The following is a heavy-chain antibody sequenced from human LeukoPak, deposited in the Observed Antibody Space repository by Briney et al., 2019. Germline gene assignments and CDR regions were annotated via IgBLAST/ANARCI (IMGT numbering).Heavy chain of an antibody. CDR1: GSSISSYY. J-gene: IGHJ5*01. CDR3: ARRGIAAGWFDP. D-gene: IGHD6-13*01. CDR2: IYYSGST. V-gene: IGHV4-59*08. Sequence: SETLSLTCTVSGSSISSYYWSWIRQPPGKGLEWIGYIYYSGSTNYNPSLKSRVTISVDTSKNQFSLKLSSVTAADTAVYYCARRGIAAGWFDPWGQGTLVTVSS.